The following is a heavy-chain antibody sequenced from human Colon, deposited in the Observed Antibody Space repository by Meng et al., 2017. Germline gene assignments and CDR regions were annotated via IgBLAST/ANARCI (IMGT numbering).Heavy chain of an antibody. CDR3: ARAGLHSYYFDF. D-gene: IGHD2-21*01. Sequence: QVQLQGSGPGLVKPSQTLSLIFSVSGGSNISGGYYWSWIRQRPQKGLEWIGYISNSGSAYYNPSLKSRVSISVDTSKNQFSLKMDTVTAADTALYYCARAGLHSYYFDFWGQGTLVTVSS. V-gene: IGHV4-31*02. CDR1: GGSNISGGYY. CDR2: ISNSGSA. J-gene: IGHJ4*02.